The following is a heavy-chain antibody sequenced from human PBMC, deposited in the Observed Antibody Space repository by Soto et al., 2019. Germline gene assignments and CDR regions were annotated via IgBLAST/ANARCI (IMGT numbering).Heavy chain of an antibody. Sequence: QVQLVESGGGVVQPGRSLRLSCAASGFTFTTYGMHWVRQAPGKGLEWVAVIWYDGRNKYYADSVKGRFTISRDNSKKTLDLQMNRLRAEDTAVYYCARARRQQLDRYYYGMDVWGQGTTVTVSS. D-gene: IGHD6-13*01. CDR1: GFTFTTYG. CDR3: ARARRQQLDRYYYGMDV. CDR2: IWYDGRNK. V-gene: IGHV3-33*01. J-gene: IGHJ6*02.